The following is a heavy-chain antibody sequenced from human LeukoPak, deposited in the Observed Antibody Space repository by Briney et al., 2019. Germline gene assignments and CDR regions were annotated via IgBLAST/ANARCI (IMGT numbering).Heavy chain of an antibody. V-gene: IGHV1-69*05. Sequence: SVKVSCKASGGTFSSYAISWVRQAPGQGLEWMGRIIPIFGTANYAQKFQGRVTITTDESTSTAYMELSSLRSEDTAVYYCVRGYDFWSGSNWFDPWGQGTLVTVSS. CDR1: GGTFSSYA. CDR2: IIPIFGTA. J-gene: IGHJ5*02. D-gene: IGHD3-3*01. CDR3: VRGYDFWSGSNWFDP.